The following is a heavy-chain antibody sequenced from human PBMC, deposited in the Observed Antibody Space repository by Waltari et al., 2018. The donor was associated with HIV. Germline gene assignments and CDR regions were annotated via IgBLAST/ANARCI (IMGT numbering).Heavy chain of an antibody. CDR1: GFPFDDSS. D-gene: IGHD4-17*01. CDR3: AKDKRSGYGGNSVWYFDL. CDR2: ISWNSGTI. Sequence: EVQLVESGGGLVQHGRSLRPSCAPSGFPFDDSSMHWVRQAPGKGREWVSGISWNSGTIGYADSVKGRFTISRDNAKNSLYLQRNSLRAEDTALYYCAKDKRSGYGGNSVWYFDLWGRGTLVTVSS. V-gene: IGHV3-9*01. J-gene: IGHJ2*01.